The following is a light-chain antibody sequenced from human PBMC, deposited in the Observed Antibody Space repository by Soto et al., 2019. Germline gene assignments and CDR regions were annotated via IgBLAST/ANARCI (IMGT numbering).Light chain of an antibody. CDR1: QGISKY. CDR2: AAS. CDR3: LQHRSYAWT. V-gene: IGKV1-17*03. J-gene: IGKJ1*01. Sequence: DIQMTQSPSAMSASVGDRVTITCRASQGISKYLDWFQQRPGKVPRRLVYAASSLQSGVPSRFSGSGPGTEFMLTISSLQPEDFGTCYCLQHRSYAWTFGQGTKVEI.